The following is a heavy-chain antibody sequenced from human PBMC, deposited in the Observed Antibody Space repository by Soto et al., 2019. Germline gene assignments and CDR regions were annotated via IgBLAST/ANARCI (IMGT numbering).Heavy chain of an antibody. V-gene: IGHV3-23*01. CDR2: MSGSGDSI. D-gene: IGHD7-27*01. CDR3: ATGRQMGY. CDR1: GFTFSNYA. J-gene: IGHJ4*02. Sequence: DVQVLESGGDLVQPGESLRLSCAASGFTFSNYAMTWVRQAPGKGLEWVATMSGSGDSIYDADSVKGRFTISRDNSKNTLYLQMNSLRADDWAVYYCATGRQMGYWGQGTLVIVSS.